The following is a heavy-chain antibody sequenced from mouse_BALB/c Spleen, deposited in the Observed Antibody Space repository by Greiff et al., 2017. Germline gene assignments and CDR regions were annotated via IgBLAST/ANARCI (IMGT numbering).Heavy chain of an antibody. CDR3: ARHDYYGNYFDY. J-gene: IGHJ2*01. D-gene: IGHD1-1*01. CDR1: GFAFSSYD. CDR2: ISSGGGST. V-gene: IGHV5-12-1*01. Sequence: EVQLVESGGGLVKPGGSLKLSCAASGFAFSSYDMSWVRQTPEKRLEWVAYISSGGGSTYYPDTVKGRFTISRDNAKNTLYLQMSSLKSEDTAMYYCARHDYYGNYFDYWGQGTTLTVSS.